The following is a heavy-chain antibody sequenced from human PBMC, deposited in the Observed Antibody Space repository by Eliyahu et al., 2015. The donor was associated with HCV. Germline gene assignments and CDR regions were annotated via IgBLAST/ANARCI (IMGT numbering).Heavy chain of an antibody. Sequence: EVQLLESGGGLVQPGGSLRLSCAASGFXFXXXAXXWXRQAPGKGLXWVSAISGSGGSTYYADSVKGRFTISRDNSKNTLYLQMNSLRAEDTAVYYCAKDKMGGYSYAGRTHYFDYWGQGTLVTVSS. CDR2: ISGSGGST. CDR3: AKDKMGGYSYAGRTHYFDY. J-gene: IGHJ4*02. CDR1: GFXFXXXA. V-gene: IGHV3-23*01. D-gene: IGHD5-18*01.